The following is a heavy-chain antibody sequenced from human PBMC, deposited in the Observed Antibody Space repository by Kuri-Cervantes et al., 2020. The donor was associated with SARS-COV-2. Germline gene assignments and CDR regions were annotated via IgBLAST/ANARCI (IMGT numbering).Heavy chain of an antibody. CDR1: GFTFSSYA. D-gene: IGHD2-8*02. CDR2: ISGSGGST. V-gene: IGHV3-23*01. CDR3: LVVYAIMGWSYYYYYYMDV. J-gene: IGHJ6*03. Sequence: GESLKISCAASGFTFSSYAMSWVRQAPGKGLEWVSAISGSGGSTYYADSVKGRFTISRDNSKNTLYLQMNSLRAEDPVGDIVLVVYAIMGWSYYYYYYMDVWGKGTMVTVSS.